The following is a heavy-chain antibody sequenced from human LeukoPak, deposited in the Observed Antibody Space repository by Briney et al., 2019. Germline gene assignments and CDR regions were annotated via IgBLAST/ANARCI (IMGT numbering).Heavy chain of an antibody. CDR1: GYTFTDYH. CDR3: ARDIRPRVASFDY. D-gene: IGHD3-3*01. CDR2: INPNSGGT. J-gene: IGHJ4*02. Sequence: ASVKVSCKASGYTFTDYHLHWVRQAPGQGLEWMGWINPNSGGTNYAQKFQGRVTMTRDTSIKTAYMELSRVRSDDAAVYYCARDIRPRVASFDYWGQGTLVTVSS. V-gene: IGHV1-2*02.